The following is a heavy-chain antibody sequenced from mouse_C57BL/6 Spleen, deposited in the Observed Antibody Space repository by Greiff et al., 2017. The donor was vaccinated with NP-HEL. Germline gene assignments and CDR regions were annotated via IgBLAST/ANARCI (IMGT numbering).Heavy chain of an antibody. CDR3: ARLGRRGYFDV. CDR1: GYAFSSSW. Sequence: QVHVKQSGPELVKPGASVKISCKASGYAFSSSWMNWVKQRPGKGLEWIGRIYPGDGDTNYNGKFKGKATLTADKSSSTAYMQLSSLTSEDSAVYFCARLGRRGYFDVWGTGTTVTVSS. J-gene: IGHJ1*03. D-gene: IGHD4-1*01. CDR2: IYPGDGDT. V-gene: IGHV1-82*01.